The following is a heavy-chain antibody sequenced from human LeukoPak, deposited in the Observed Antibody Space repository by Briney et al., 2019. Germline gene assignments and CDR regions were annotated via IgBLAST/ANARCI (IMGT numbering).Heavy chain of an antibody. CDR3: VRGASSIAALNPFWYFDL. J-gene: IGHJ2*01. V-gene: IGHV1-46*01. CDR1: VYTFTSYY. CDR2: INPSGGST. D-gene: IGHD6-6*01. Sequence: GASVKVSCKASVYTFTSYYMHWVRQGPGQGLEWMGIINPSGGSTSYAQKFQGRVTMTRDTSTNTVYMELSSLRSEDTAVFYCVRGASSIAALNPFWYFDLWGRGTLVTVSS.